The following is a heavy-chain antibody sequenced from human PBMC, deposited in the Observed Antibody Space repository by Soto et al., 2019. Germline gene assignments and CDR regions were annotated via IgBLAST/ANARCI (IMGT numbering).Heavy chain of an antibody. Sequence: ASVKVSCKASGYTFSNFAMHWVRQAPGQRLEWMGWINAGNGNTKYSQKFQGRVTITRDTSASTAYMELNSLRSEDTAVYYCARVDGTYWGQGTLVTVSS. V-gene: IGHV1-3*01. CDR1: GYTFSNFA. CDR2: INAGNGNT. D-gene: IGHD1-26*01. J-gene: IGHJ4*02. CDR3: ARVDGTY.